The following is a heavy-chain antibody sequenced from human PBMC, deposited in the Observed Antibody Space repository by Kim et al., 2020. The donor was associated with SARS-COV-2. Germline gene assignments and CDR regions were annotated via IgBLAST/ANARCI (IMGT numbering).Heavy chain of an antibody. CDR3: AKEGDGSGHKDAFDI. Sequence: GGSLRLSCAASGFTFSNYAMHWVRQAPGKGLEWVAITWNDGNNRYYADSVKGRFTISRDNSKNTLYLQMDSLRADDTAVYYCAKEGDGSGHKDAFDIWGQGTMVTVSS. CDR2: TWNDGNNR. D-gene: IGHD3-22*01. CDR1: GFTFSNYA. V-gene: IGHV3-33*06. J-gene: IGHJ3*02.